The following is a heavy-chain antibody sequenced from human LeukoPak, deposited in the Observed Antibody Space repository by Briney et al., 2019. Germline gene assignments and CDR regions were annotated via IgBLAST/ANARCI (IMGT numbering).Heavy chain of an antibody. J-gene: IGHJ4*02. Sequence: GASVKVSCKAFGYTFTGYYIHWVRQAPGQGLEWMGWIKPNSGGTNYAQKFQGRVTMTRDTSISTAYMELSRLRSDDTAVYYCAKSHYYDSSGYSYFDYWGQGTLVTVSS. CDR1: GYTFTGYY. CDR2: IKPNSGGT. V-gene: IGHV1-2*02. CDR3: AKSHYYDSSGYSYFDY. D-gene: IGHD3-22*01.